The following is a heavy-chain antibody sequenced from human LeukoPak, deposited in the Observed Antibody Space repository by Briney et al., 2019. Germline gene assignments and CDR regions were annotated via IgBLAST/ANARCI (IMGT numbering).Heavy chain of an antibody. CDR2: IYYSGST. Sequence: SETLSLTCTVSGGSISSSSYYWGWIRQPPGKGLEWIGYIYYSGSTNYNPSLKSRVTISVDTSKNQFSLKLSSVTAADTAVYYCASSYCGGDCYSSVTYTIDYWGQGTLVTVSS. D-gene: IGHD2-21*02. CDR1: GGSISSSSYY. CDR3: ASSYCGGDCYSSVTYTIDY. J-gene: IGHJ4*02. V-gene: IGHV4-61*05.